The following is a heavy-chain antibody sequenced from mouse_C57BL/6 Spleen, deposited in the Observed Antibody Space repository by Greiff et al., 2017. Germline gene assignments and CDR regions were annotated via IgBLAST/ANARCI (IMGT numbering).Heavy chain of an antibody. Sequence: EVMLVESGGGLVKPGGSLKLSCAASGFTFSSYAMSWVRQTPEKRLEWVATISDGGSYTYYPDNVKGRFTISRDNAKNNLYLQMSHLKSEDTAMYYCARDNPYYAMDYWGQGTSVTVSS. CDR1: GFTFSSYA. CDR2: ISDGGSYT. J-gene: IGHJ4*01. V-gene: IGHV5-4*01. CDR3: ARDNPYYAMDY.